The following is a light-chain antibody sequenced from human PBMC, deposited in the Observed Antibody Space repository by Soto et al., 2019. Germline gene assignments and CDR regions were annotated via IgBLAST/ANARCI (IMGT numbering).Light chain of an antibody. V-gene: IGLV1-51*01. CDR2: DNH. CDR1: SSNIGDYY. CDR3: GTWDTSLSAGV. Sequence: QSALTQPASVSGSPGHNVTISCSGSSSNIGDYYVSWYQQLPGTAPKLLIYDNHNRPSGIPDRFSGSKSGTSATLGITGLQPGDEADYYCGTWDTSLSAGVFGSGTKLTVL. J-gene: IGLJ2*01.